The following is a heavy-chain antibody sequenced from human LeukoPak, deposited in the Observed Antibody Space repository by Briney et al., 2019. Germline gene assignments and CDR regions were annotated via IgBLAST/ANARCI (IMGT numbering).Heavy chain of an antibody. CDR2: IKQDGSKK. J-gene: IGHJ4*02. CDR1: GFTFTIYA. Sequence: PGGSLRLSCAASGFTFTIYAMTWVRQAPGKGLEWVANIKQDGSKKSYVDSVKGRFTISRDNAKNSLYLQMNSLRAEDTAIYYCTRVGYIDEGIDYWGQGTLVTVSS. D-gene: IGHD5-24*01. CDR3: TRVGYIDEGIDY. V-gene: IGHV3-7*04.